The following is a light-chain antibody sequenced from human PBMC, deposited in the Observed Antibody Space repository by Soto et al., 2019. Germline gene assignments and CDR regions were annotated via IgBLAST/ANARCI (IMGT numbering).Light chain of an antibody. Sequence: EIVLTQSPGTLSLSPGERATLSCRASHTISSSYLAWYQQKPGQAPRLLMYGISRRATGIPDRFSGSGSGTDFTLTITRLEPEDFAVYYCQQRNNWPPITFGQGTRLEIK. CDR1: HTISSSY. V-gene: IGKV3D-20*02. J-gene: IGKJ5*01. CDR2: GIS. CDR3: QQRNNWPPIT.